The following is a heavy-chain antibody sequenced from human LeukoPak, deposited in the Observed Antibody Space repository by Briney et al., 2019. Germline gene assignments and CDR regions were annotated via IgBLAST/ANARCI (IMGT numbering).Heavy chain of an antibody. CDR1: GFTFSSYE. J-gene: IGHJ4*02. CDR3: ARVASWYYLDY. Sequence: GGSLRLSCAASGFTFSSYEMNWVRQAPGKGLEWVSYISSSGSTIYYADSVKGRFTISRDNAKNSLYLQMNSLRAEDTAVYYCARVASWYYLDYWGQGTLVTVSS. D-gene: IGHD6-13*01. CDR2: ISSSGSTI. V-gene: IGHV3-48*03.